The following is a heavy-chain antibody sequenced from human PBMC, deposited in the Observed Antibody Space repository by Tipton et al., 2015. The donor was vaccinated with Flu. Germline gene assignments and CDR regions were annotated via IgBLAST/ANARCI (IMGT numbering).Heavy chain of an antibody. Sequence: TLSLTCTVSGGSISSSSYYWGWIRQPPGKGLEWIGSIYYSGSTYYNPSLKSRVTISVDTSKNQFSPKLSSVTAADTAVYYCARTSSWYLYFDYWGQGTLVTVSS. V-gene: IGHV4-39*07. CDR2: IYYSGST. D-gene: IGHD6-13*01. CDR1: GGSISSSSYY. J-gene: IGHJ4*02. CDR3: ARTSSWYLYFDY.